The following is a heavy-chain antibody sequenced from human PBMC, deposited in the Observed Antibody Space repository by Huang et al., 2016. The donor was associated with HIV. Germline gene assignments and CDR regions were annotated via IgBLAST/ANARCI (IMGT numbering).Heavy chain of an antibody. CDR1: GFTFSDYS. CDR2: ITDDGNNR. Sequence: QVQLVESGGGVVQPGRSLILSCSVSGFTFSDYSILWVRQAPGKGLEWVGGITDDGNNRYCADSVKGRFNISRDNSKNTLYLQMNSLGTEDTAVYYCARPLSAMAPYYFDSWGLGTLVTVSS. D-gene: IGHD5-18*01. J-gene: IGHJ4*02. V-gene: IGHV3-30-3*01. CDR3: ARPLSAMAPYYFDS.